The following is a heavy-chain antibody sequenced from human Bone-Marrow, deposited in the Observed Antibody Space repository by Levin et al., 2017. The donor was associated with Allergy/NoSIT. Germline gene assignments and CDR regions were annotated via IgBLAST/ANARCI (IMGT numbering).Heavy chain of an antibody. CDR3: ARIQWLRFYYFDS. V-gene: IGHV4-30-4*01. CDR1: GGSISSGDYY. D-gene: IGHD5-12*01. CDR2: IDYSGRT. J-gene: IGHJ4*02. Sequence: SQTLSLTCTVSGGSISSGDYYWSWIRQPPGKGLEWTGYIDYSGRTSYNPSLKSRLTLSVDMSKNHFSLKLNSVTAADTAVYYCARIQWLRFYYFDSWGQGTLVTVSS.